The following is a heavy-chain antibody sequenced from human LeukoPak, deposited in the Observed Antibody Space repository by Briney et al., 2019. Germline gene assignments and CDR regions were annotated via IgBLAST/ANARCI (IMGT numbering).Heavy chain of an antibody. CDR2: IYPGDSDT. CDR3: ARHEGYDSSGYYLGLPYYFDY. J-gene: IGHJ4*02. D-gene: IGHD3-22*01. CDR1: GYSFTSYW. V-gene: IGHV5-51*01. Sequence: GESLKISCKGSGYSFTSYWIGWVRQMPGKGLEWMGIIYPGDSDTRYSPSFQGQVTISADKSISTAYLQWSSLKASDTAMYYCARHEGYDSSGYYLGLPYYFDYWGQGTLVTVSS.